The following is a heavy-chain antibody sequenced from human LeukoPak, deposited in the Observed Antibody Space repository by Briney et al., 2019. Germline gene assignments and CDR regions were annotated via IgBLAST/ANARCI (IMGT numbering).Heavy chain of an antibody. J-gene: IGHJ4*02. CDR2: ISDSGGST. V-gene: IGHV3-23*01. D-gene: IGHD1-26*01. CDR3: AKYGPQDSGSSHFDY. CDR1: GFMFKNYA. Sequence: PGGSLRLSCAASGFMFKNYAMSWVRQAPGKGLEWVSGISDSGGSTYYADSVKGRFTTSRDNSKNTLFLQMNSLRAEDTAIYYCAKYGPQDSGSSHFDYWGQGALVTVSS.